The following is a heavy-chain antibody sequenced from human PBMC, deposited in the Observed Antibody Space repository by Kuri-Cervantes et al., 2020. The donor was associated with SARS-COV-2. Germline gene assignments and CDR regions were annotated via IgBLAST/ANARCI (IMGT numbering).Heavy chain of an antibody. D-gene: IGHD2-15*01. CDR3: VRDYCSGGSCYGFDS. J-gene: IGHJ4*02. Sequence: GESLKISCVVSGFTFSNYGMHWVRQTPSRGLEWVAIIWYDGTYKYYADYVEGRFSISRDNSKNSLYLQMNNLRAEDTALYYCVRDYCSGGSCYGFDSWGQGTLVTVSS. CDR2: IWYDGTYK. CDR1: GFTFSNYG. V-gene: IGHV3-33*01.